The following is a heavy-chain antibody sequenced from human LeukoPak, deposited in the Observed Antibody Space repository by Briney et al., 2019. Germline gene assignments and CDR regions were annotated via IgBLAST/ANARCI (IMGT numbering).Heavy chain of an antibody. Sequence: GGSLRLSCAASGFTFSSYGMHWVRQAPGKGLEWVAVISYDGSNKYYADSVKGRFTISRDNSKNTLYLQMNSLRAEDTAVYYCARSPGIAAAGLLEGYYFDYWGQGTLVTVSS. V-gene: IGHV3-30*03. J-gene: IGHJ4*02. CDR2: ISYDGSNK. D-gene: IGHD6-13*01. CDR3: ARSPGIAAAGLLEGYYFDY. CDR1: GFTFSSYG.